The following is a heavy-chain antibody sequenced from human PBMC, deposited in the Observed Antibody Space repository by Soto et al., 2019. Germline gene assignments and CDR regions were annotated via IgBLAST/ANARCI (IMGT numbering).Heavy chain of an antibody. CDR2: IKQDGSDR. D-gene: IGHD6-19*01. Sequence: EVQLVESGGGLVQPGGSLRLSCAASGFSLSDYWMNWVRQAPGKGLEWVAIIKQDGSDRYYVDSVKGRFTISRDNAKNSVYLQMSSVRVEDTALYYCARGRGWLHDYWGQGTVVTVSS. CDR3: ARGRGWLHDY. V-gene: IGHV3-7*01. CDR1: GFSLSDYW. J-gene: IGHJ4*02.